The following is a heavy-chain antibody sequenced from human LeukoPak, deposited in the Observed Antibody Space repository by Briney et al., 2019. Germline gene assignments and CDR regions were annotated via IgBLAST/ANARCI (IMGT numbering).Heavy chain of an antibody. V-gene: IGHV3-21*04. D-gene: IGHD6-13*01. CDR1: GITFSSYT. CDR3: AKDRGIGAAGTLFDY. J-gene: IGHJ4*02. CDR2: ISTRSDYI. Sequence: PGGSLTLSCAASGITFSSYTMTWVRLAPGKGLEWVSSISTRSDYIYYADSVKGRFTISRDNAKKSLYLQMNSLRAEDTAVYYCAKDRGIGAAGTLFDYWGQGTLVTVSS.